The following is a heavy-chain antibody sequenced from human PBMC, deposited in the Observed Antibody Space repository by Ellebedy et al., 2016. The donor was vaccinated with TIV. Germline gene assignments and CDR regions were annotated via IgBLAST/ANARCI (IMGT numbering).Heavy chain of an antibody. D-gene: IGHD1-26*01. CDR1: GGTFSGYA. CDR3: ARVYAPYSESQYAEGWRWFDP. V-gene: IGHV1-69*13. Sequence: AASVKVSCKASGGTFSGYAVSWVRQAPGQGLEWMGRTIPMFGTAKYAQKFQGRVTITADESTSTAYMELSSLRSEDTAVYYCARVYAPYSESQYAEGWRWFDPWGQGTLVTVSS. CDR2: TIPMFGTA. J-gene: IGHJ5*02.